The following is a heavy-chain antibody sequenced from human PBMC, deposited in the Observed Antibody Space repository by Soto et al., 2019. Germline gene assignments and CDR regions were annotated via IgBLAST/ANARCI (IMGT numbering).Heavy chain of an antibody. V-gene: IGHV3-33*01. J-gene: IGHJ3*02. D-gene: IGHD3-9*01. CDR1: GFTFSSYG. CDR2: IWYDGSNK. Sequence: WGSLRLSCAASGFTFSSYGMHWVRQAPGKGLEWVAVIWYDGSNKYYADSVKGRFTISRDNSKNTLYLQMNSLRAEDTAVYYCARDGTYYDIWTDSSAFPVEGAPAVDIWVKGTMVTVS. CDR3: ARDGTYYDIWTDSSAFPVEGAPAVDI.